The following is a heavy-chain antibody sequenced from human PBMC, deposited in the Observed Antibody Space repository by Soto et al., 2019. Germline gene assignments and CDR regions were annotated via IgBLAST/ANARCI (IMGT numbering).Heavy chain of an antibody. CDR1: GFTFSSYG. CDR2: ISYDGSNK. V-gene: IGHV3-30*18. D-gene: IGHD3-22*01. CDR3: AKDGADYYDSSGYFVDY. Sequence: GGSLRLSCAASGFTFSSYGMHWVRQAPGKGLEWVAVISYDGSNKYYADSVKGRFTISRDISKNTLYLQMNSLRAEDTAVYYCAKDGADYYDSSGYFVDYWGQGTLVTVSS. J-gene: IGHJ4*02.